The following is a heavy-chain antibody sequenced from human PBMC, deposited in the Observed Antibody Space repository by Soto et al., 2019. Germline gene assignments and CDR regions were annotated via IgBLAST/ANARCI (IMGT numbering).Heavy chain of an antibody. V-gene: IGHV1-69*01. CDR2: IIPFFGTA. J-gene: IGHJ6*02. CDR3: ARVGHITNYGMAF. CDR1: VGTFSSYP. D-gene: IGHD1-26*01. Sequence: QVQLVQSGAEVKKPGSSVKVSCEASVGTFSSYPINWVRQAPGQGLEWMGGIIPFFGTANYAQKFQGRVTITADDSTSTAYMELRRLISEDTAVYYCARVGHITNYGMAFWGQGTTVTVSS.